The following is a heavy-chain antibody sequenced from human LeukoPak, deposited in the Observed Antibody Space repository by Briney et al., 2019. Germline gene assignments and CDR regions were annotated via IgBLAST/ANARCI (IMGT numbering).Heavy chain of an antibody. J-gene: IGHJ4*02. CDR3: AKQMTVTRNFDD. V-gene: IGHV3-30*14. Sequence: PGKSLTLACAASGFTFGSHPMHWLRQTPAKGLEWLALIPYDGNKKYYADSAKGRFTISRDNTENTLYLQLDSVKEEDTGTYYCAKQMTVTRNFDDWGQGALVIVSS. CDR1: GFTFGSHP. CDR2: IPYDGNKK. D-gene: IGHD4-17*01.